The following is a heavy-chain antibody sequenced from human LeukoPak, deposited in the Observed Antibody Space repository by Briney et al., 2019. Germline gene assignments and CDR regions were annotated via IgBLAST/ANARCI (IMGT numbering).Heavy chain of an antibody. CDR3: ATESYSSGWYLIDPTGGFDY. D-gene: IGHD6-19*01. CDR2: INPNSGGT. J-gene: IGHJ4*02. CDR1: GYTFTGYY. Sequence: ASVKVSCKASGYTFTGYYMHWVRQAPGQGLEWMGWINPNSGGTNYAQKFQGRVTMTRDTSISTACMELSRLRSDDTAVYYCATESYSSGWYLIDPTGGFDYWGQGTLVTVSS. V-gene: IGHV1-2*02.